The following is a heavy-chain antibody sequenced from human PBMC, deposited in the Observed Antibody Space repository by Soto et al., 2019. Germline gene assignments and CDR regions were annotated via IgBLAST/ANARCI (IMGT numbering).Heavy chain of an antibody. J-gene: IGHJ4*02. V-gene: IGHV3-30*18. CDR3: AKDRVGGTFYTPLAF. Sequence: RLSCQASGFNFDNYGMHWVRQAPGKGLEWVAVITYDGSFQYYADSVKGRFTISRDNSKNTLSLHLNTLKPEDTAVYHCAKDRVGGTFYTPLAFWGQGTLVTVSS. CDR2: ITYDGSFQ. CDR1: GFNFDNYG. D-gene: IGHD1-7*01.